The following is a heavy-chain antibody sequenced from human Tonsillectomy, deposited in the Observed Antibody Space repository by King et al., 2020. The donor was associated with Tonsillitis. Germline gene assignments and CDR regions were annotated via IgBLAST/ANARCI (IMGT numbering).Heavy chain of an antibody. CDR3: AVDGGHGDY. D-gene: IGHD4-23*01. Sequence: QLVQSGAEVRKPGSSVKVSCKASGGTFSSYSISWVRQAPGQGLEWMGAIMPIFWTATYAQKFQDRVTITADESTSTAYLELSSLTSEDTAVYYCAVDGGHGDYWGLGTLVTVSS. CDR1: GGTFSSYS. CDR2: IMPIFWTA. V-gene: IGHV1-69*01. J-gene: IGHJ4*02.